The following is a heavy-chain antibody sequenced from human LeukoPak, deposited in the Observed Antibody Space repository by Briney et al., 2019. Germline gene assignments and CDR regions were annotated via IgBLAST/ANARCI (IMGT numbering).Heavy chain of an antibody. CDR2: ISGDGATT. CDR3: AKDYY. Sequence: PGGSLRLSCAASGFTFDDYPMHWVGQGPGKGLEWLSLISGDGATTYYADSVKGRFTISRDNIKNSLYLQMNSLRTEDTALYYCAKDYYWGQGTLVTVSS. CDR1: GFTFDDYP. V-gene: IGHV3-43*02. J-gene: IGHJ4*02.